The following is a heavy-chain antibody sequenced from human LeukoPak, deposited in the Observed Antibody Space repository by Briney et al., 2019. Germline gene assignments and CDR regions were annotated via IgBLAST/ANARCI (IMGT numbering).Heavy chain of an antibody. D-gene: IGHD2-21*01. Sequence: GGSLRLSCAASVFTVSSNYMSWVRQAPGKGLEWVSVIKGRFTISRDNSKNTLYLQMNSLRAEDTAVYYCARDVALYAGYFDYWGQGTLVTVSS. CDR1: VFTVSSNY. V-gene: IGHV3-53*01. J-gene: IGHJ4*03. CDR3: ARDVALYAGYFDY. CDR2: I.